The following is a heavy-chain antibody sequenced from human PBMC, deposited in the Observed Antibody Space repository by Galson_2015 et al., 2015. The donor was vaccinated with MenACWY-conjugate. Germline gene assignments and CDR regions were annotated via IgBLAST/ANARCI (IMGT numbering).Heavy chain of an antibody. Sequence: SLRLSCATSGLTFSNVWMSWVRQAPGKGLEWVARIKCRTDGGTTDYATPVKGRFTILRDDSTNTRYLQMNSLKIEDTAMYFCTRDRDVGGSRWWFDPWGQGTLVTVSS. V-gene: IGHV3-15*01. D-gene: IGHD2-15*01. J-gene: IGHJ5*02. CDR2: IKCRTDGGTT. CDR3: TRDRDVGGSRWWFDP. CDR1: GLTFSNVW.